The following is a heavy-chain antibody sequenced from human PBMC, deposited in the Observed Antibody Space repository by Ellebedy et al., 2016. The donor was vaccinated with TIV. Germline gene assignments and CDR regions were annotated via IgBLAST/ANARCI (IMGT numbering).Heavy chain of an antibody. CDR1: GGTFSSYA. V-gene: IGHV1-69*04. J-gene: IGHJ4*02. CDR2: IIPILGIA. CDR3: ARLDYYDSSGYYYPSNYFDY. D-gene: IGHD3-22*01. Sequence: AASVKVSCKASGGTFSSYAISWVRQAPGQGLEWMGRIIPILGIANYAQKFQGRVTITADKSTSTAYMELSSLRSEDTAVYYCARLDYYDSSGYYYPSNYFDYWGQGTLVTVSS.